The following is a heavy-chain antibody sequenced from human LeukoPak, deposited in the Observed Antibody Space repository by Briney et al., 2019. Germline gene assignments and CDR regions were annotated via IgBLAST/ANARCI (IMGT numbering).Heavy chain of an antibody. CDR3: ARGWELVRFDY. Sequence: ASVKVSCKASGYTFTGYYMHWVRQAPGQGLEWMGWINPNSGGTNYAQKFQGRVTMTTSISTAYMDLSSLRSDDTAVYYCARGWELVRFDYWGQGSLVTVSS. CDR1: GYTFTGYY. V-gene: IGHV1-2*02. D-gene: IGHD1-26*01. CDR2: INPNSGGT. J-gene: IGHJ4*02.